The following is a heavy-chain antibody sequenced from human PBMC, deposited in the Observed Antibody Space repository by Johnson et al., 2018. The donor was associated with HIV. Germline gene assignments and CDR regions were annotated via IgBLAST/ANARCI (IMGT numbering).Heavy chain of an antibody. V-gene: IGHV3-7*03. J-gene: IGHJ3*02. CDR2: IKCDGSEK. CDR3: ARKGDAFDI. D-gene: IGHD1-14*01. CDR1: GFTFSSYA. Sequence: VQLVESGGGVVQPGRSLRLSCAASGFTFSSYAMHWVRQAPGKGLEWVADIKCDGSEKYYVDSVKGRFTISRDNAKNSLYLQMSILRAEDTAIYYCARKGDAFDIWGQGTMVTVSS.